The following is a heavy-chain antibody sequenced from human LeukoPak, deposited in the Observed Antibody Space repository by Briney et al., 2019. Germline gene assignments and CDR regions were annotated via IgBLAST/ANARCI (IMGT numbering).Heavy chain of an antibody. Sequence: ASVKVSCKASGYTFTGYYMHWVRQAPGQGLEWMGWIIPNSGGTNYAQNFQGRVTMTRDTSISTAYMELSGLRSDDTAVYYCATSKERLAHFDSWGQGTLVTVSS. V-gene: IGHV1-2*02. J-gene: IGHJ4*02. D-gene: IGHD1-1*01. CDR3: ATSKERLAHFDS. CDR1: GYTFTGYY. CDR2: IIPNSGGT.